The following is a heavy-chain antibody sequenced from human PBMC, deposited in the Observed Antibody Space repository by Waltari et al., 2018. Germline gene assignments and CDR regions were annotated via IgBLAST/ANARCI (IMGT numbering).Heavy chain of an antibody. CDR3: AREKGSGSYYMSAPYGMDV. J-gene: IGHJ6*02. V-gene: IGHV3-48*01. CDR1: GCTFSSYS. D-gene: IGHD3-10*01. Sequence: EVQLVESGGGLVQPGGSLRLYCAASGCTFSSYSMTWVRQAPGQGLEWVSYISSSSSTIYYADSVKGRFTISRDNAKNSLYLQMNSLRAEDTAVYYCAREKGSGSYYMSAPYGMDVWGQGTTVTVSS. CDR2: ISSSSSTI.